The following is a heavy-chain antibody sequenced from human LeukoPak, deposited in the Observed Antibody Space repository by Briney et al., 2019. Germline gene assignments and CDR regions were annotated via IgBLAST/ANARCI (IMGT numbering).Heavy chain of an antibody. CDR1: VYTFTIYG. CDR3: ARDLKLTGYYGSGSYNFDY. V-gene: IGHV1-18*01. D-gene: IGHD3-10*01. J-gene: IGHJ4*02. CDR2: ISAYNGNT. Sequence: SVKVSCKASVYTFTIYGISWVRQAPAQGLEWMGWISAYNGNTNYAQKLQGRVTMTTDTSTSTAYMELRRLRSEDTAVYYCARDLKLTGYYGSGSYNFDYWGQGTLVTVSS.